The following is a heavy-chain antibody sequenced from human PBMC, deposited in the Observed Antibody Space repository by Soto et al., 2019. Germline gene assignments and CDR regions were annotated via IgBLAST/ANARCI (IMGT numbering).Heavy chain of an antibody. CDR2: IYTSGST. D-gene: IGHD3-3*01. J-gene: IGHJ6*02. Sequence: LSLTCTASGGSISSYYWSWIRQPAVKVLEWIGRIYTSGSTNYNPSLKSRVTMSVDTSKNQFSLKLSSVTAADTAVYYCARGGDWAGIFGVAELYGMDVWGQGTTVTVSS. CDR1: GGSISSYY. V-gene: IGHV4-4*07. CDR3: ARGGDWAGIFGVAELYGMDV.